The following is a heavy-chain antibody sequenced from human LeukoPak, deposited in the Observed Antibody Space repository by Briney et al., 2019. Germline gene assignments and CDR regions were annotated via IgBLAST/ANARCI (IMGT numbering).Heavy chain of an antibody. CDR2: IYYSGST. J-gene: IGHJ4*02. CDR3: AGLTYSSSWYGDY. Sequence: PSETLSLTCTVSGGSISSSSYYWGWIRQPPGKGLEWIGSIYYSGSTYYNPSLKSRVTISVDTSKNQFSLKLSSVTAADTAVYYCAGLTYSSSWYGDYWGQGTLVTVSS. CDR1: GGSISSSSYY. V-gene: IGHV4-39*01. D-gene: IGHD6-13*01.